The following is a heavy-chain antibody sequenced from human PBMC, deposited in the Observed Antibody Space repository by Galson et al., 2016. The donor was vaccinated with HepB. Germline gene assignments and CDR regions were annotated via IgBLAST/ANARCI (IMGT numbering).Heavy chain of an antibody. Sequence: SLRLSCAASGFTFSTYSMNWVRQAPGKGLEWVSLISSSSSYIYYADSVKGRFPISRDNAKNSLYLQMNSLRAEDTAVYYCAREDYYGMDVWGQGTTVTVSS. V-gene: IGHV3-21*01. CDR2: ISSSSSYI. CDR3: AREDYYGMDV. J-gene: IGHJ6*02. CDR1: GFTFSTYS.